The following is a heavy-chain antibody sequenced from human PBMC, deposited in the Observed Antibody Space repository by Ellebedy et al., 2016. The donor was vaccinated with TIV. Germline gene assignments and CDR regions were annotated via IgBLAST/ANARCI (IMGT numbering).Heavy chain of an antibody. J-gene: IGHJ6*02. V-gene: IGHV3-30*18. Sequence: GGSLRLXXVASGFAFSRYGIHWVRQAPGKGLEWVAVISYDGSNKYYTDSVRGRFTISRDNAKIRVDLQMNSLRVEDTAVYYCAKVRSPDFYKNIGLDVWGQGTTVTVSS. D-gene: IGHD5-24*01. CDR3: AKVRSPDFYKNIGLDV. CDR1: GFAFSRYG. CDR2: ISYDGSNK.